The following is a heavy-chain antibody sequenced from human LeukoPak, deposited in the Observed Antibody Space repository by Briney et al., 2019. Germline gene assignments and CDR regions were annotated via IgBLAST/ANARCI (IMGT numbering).Heavy chain of an antibody. CDR1: GYTFTSYY. D-gene: IGHD4-11*01. V-gene: IGHV1-46*01. CDR2: INPRGGST. CDR3: ARVGTTGATADN. Sequence: ASVKVSCKASGYTFTSYYMHWVRQAPGQGPEWMGIINPRGGSTDYAQKFQGRVTMTSDTYTSTVYMELKSLTSEDTAVYFCARVGTTGATADNWGQGTLVTVSS. J-gene: IGHJ4*02.